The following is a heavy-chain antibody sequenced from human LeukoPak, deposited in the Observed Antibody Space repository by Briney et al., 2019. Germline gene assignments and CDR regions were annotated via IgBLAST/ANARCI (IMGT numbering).Heavy chain of an antibody. CDR2: IWPGGSDA. V-gene: IGHV5-51*01. CDR1: GYRFSSYW. J-gene: IGHJ6*02. CDR3: ATTANYDILTGPYYYYATDV. D-gene: IGHD3-9*01. Sequence: GESLKISCKGSGYRFSSYWIGLVRQMPGKGLEWMGIIWPGGSDARYSPSFQGQVTISADESISTAYLQWASLKASDTAMYYCATTANYDILTGPYYYYATDVWGQGTTVTVSS.